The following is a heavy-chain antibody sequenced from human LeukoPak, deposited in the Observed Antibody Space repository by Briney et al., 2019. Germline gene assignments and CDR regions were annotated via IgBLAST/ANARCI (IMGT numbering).Heavy chain of an antibody. CDR1: GFTFSIHA. D-gene: IGHD6-19*01. CDR2: ISGSGGST. CDR3: AKDSGYSRGWDY. V-gene: IGHV3-23*01. Sequence: GGSLRLSCAASGFTFSIHAMSWVRQAPGKGLEWVSGISGSGGSTYYADSVKGWFTISRDNSKNTLYLQMNSLRAEDTAVYYCAKDSGYSRGWDYWGQGTLVTVSS. J-gene: IGHJ4*02.